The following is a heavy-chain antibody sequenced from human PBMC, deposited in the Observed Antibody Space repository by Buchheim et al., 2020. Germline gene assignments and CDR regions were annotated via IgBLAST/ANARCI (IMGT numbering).Heavy chain of an antibody. V-gene: IGHV3-74*01. D-gene: IGHD3-9*01. CDR3: ARQARNIATGLYYFDY. J-gene: IGHJ4*02. CDR1: GFTFSTYW. Sequence: EVQLVESGGDLVQPGGSLRLSCAASGFTFSTYWMHWVRQAPGKGLVWVSRINNDGSSTSYADSVKGRFTISRDHAKNTLYLQMNSLSADDTAVYYCARQARNIATGLYYFDYWGLGTL. CDR2: INNDGSST.